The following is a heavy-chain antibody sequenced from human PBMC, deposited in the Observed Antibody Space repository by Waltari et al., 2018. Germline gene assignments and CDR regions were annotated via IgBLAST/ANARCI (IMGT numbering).Heavy chain of an antibody. Sequence: EVQLVESGGGLVQAGGSLRLSCATSGFVVTEKYVSWVRQAHGKVLEWVSVLQSGGEPLYSDCVRGRFTFSRDDSKGTFYLQMTNLRGEDTAMYYCARHFRGVLGSYFDYLDYWGQGILVTVSS. CDR1: GFVVTEKY. V-gene: IGHV3-53*01. D-gene: IGHD3-10*01. CDR2: LQSGGEP. CDR3: ARHFRGVLGSYFDYLDY. J-gene: IGHJ4*02.